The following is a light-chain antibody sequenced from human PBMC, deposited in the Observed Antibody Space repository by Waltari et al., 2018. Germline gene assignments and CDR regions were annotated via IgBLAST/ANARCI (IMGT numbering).Light chain of an antibody. CDR3: QQYNNWPLT. V-gene: IGKV3-15*01. CDR2: AAS. Sequence: EMVMTQSPATLSVSPGERATLSCRASQSVSSDLAWYQQKSGQAPRPLIYAASNRDTGSPARFNGGGSGTEFTLTISSLQSGDSAVYYCQQYNNWPLTFGQGTKVEIK. CDR1: QSVSSD. J-gene: IGKJ1*01.